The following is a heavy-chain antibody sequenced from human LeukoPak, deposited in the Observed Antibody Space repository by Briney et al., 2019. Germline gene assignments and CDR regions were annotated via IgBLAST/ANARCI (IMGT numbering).Heavy chain of an antibody. Sequence: EASVKVSCKASGYTFTSYAMHWVRQAPGQRLEWMGWINAGNGNTQYSQKFQGRVTITRDTSANTAYMELSSLRSEDTAVYYCARDRGGFDYWGQGTLVTVSS. J-gene: IGHJ4*02. CDR2: INAGNGNT. CDR1: GYTFTSYA. CDR3: ARDRGGFDY. V-gene: IGHV1-3*01. D-gene: IGHD3-3*01.